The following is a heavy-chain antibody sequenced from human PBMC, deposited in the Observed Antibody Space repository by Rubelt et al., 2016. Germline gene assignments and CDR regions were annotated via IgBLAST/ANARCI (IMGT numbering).Heavy chain of an antibody. CDR2: IYWADDK. Sequence: QITLKESGPTLVKPTQTLTLTCTFSGFSLSTSGVGVGWIRQPPGKALEWLALIYWADDKRYSPSLKSRLTITKDTSKNQVVLKMTNMDPVDTATYYCAHREIQRWGEVFDYWGQGTLVTVSS. V-gene: IGHV2-5*02. D-gene: IGHD5-18*01. J-gene: IGHJ4*02. CDR3: AHREIQRWGEVFDY. CDR1: GFSLSTSGVG.